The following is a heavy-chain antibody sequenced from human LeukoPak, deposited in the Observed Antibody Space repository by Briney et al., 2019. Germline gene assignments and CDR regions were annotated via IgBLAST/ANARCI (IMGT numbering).Heavy chain of an antibody. CDR2: VYSGGKT. D-gene: IGHD3-3*01. CDR3: ARYSDRGEWYPSY. Sequence: GGSLRLSCAATGFTVSSSYMSWVRQAPGKGLEWVSVVYSGGKTYYADSVKGRFSISRDNSKNMVYLQMNSLRAEDTAVYYCARYSDRGEWYPSYWGQGTLVTVSS. J-gene: IGHJ4*02. CDR1: GFTVSSSY. V-gene: IGHV3-66*01.